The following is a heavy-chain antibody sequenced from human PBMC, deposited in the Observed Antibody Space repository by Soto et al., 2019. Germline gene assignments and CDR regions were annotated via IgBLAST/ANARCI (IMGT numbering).Heavy chain of an antibody. D-gene: IGHD1-26*01. Sequence: SETLSLTCTVSGGSISSGGYYWSWIRQHPGKGLEWIGYIYYSGSTYYNPSLKSRVTISVDTSKNQFSLKLSSVTAADTAVYYCAVLGATLFYGFDYWGQGTLVTVSS. CDR3: AVLGATLFYGFDY. CDR2: IYYSGST. CDR1: GGSISSGGYY. V-gene: IGHV4-31*03. J-gene: IGHJ4*02.